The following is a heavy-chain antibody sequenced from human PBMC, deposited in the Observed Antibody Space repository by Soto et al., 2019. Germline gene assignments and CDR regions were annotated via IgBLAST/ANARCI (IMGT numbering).Heavy chain of an antibody. J-gene: IGHJ5*02. CDR1: SGSIISSNW. Sequence: QVQLQESGPGLVKPSGTLSLTCVVSSGSIISSNWWSWVRQPPGKGLEWIGEIHHSGTTNYNPSLKSRVTISVDNSKNQLSLKLSSVTAADTAVYYCARNIYCSDDWCFGFDPWGQGTLVTVSS. V-gene: IGHV4-4*02. D-gene: IGHD2-21*01. CDR3: ARNIYCSDDWCFGFDP. CDR2: IHHSGTT.